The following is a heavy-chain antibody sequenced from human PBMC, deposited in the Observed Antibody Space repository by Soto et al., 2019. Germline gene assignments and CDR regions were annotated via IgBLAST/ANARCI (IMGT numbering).Heavy chain of an antibody. Sequence: SETLSLTCAVSGGSISSGDYSWNWIRQPPGKGLEWIGYIYYSGSTNYNPSLKSRVTISVDTSKNQFSLKLSSVTAADTAVYYCASQTANFYGSGSYYLPFDYWGQGTLVTVSS. CDR1: GGSISSGDYS. CDR2: IYYSGST. J-gene: IGHJ4*02. CDR3: ASQTANFYGSGSYYLPFDY. D-gene: IGHD3-10*01. V-gene: IGHV4-61*08.